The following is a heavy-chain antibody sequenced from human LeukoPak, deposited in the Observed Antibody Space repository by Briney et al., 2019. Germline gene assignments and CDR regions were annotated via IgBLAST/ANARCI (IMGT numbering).Heavy chain of an antibody. V-gene: IGHV4-34*01. D-gene: IGHD6-6*01. J-gene: IGHJ5*02. Sequence: SETLSLTCAVYGGSFSGYYWSWIRQPPGKGLEWIGEINHSGSTNYNPSLKSRVTISVDTSKNQFSLKLSSVTAADTAVYYCARGVRNIAARRSYNWFDPWGQGTLVTVSS. CDR3: ARGVRNIAARRSYNWFDP. CDR1: GGSFSGYY. CDR2: INHSGST.